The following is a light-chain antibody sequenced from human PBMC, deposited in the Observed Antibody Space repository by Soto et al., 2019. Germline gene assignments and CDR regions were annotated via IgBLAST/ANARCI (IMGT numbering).Light chain of an antibody. J-gene: IGKJ4*01. CDR2: GSS. CDR3: QQYYLWGLS. V-gene: IGKV3D-15*01. CDR1: QNVATN. Sequence: VMTQSPGNLSVSPGEGVTLFCRASQNVATNLAWYQVRPGQAPRLLIYGSSTRATGIPATFSGSGSGTHFRLTISSLQYEDCAIYYCQQYYLWGLSFGGGTKVEI.